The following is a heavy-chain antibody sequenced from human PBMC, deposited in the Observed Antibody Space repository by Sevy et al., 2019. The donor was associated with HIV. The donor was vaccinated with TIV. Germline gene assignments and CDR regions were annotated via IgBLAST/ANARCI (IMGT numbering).Heavy chain of an antibody. CDR1: GFTFSSYA. Sequence: GGSLRLSCAASGFTFSSYAMHWVRQAPGKGLEWVAVISYDGSNKYYADSVKGRFTISRDNSKNTLYRQMTSLRAEDTAVYYCAREHPSSICSGGSCYPDGYFDYWGQGTLVTVSS. V-gene: IGHV3-30-3*01. CDR3: AREHPSSICSGGSCYPDGYFDY. D-gene: IGHD2-15*01. J-gene: IGHJ4*02. CDR2: ISYDGSNK.